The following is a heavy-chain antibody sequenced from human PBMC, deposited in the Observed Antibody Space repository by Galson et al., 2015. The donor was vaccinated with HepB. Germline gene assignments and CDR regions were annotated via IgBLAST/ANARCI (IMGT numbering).Heavy chain of an antibody. Sequence: ETLSLTCTVSGASISGYYWSWIRQPPGKGLEWIAYIYSSGSTNYNPSLKSRVTISLDTSKNQFSLELYSVTAADTAVYYCVRESPGVGRAFDIWGQGSMVTVSS. CDR2: IYSSGST. CDR1: GASISGYY. J-gene: IGHJ3*02. CDR3: VRESPGVGRAFDI. V-gene: IGHV4-59*01. D-gene: IGHD3-10*01.